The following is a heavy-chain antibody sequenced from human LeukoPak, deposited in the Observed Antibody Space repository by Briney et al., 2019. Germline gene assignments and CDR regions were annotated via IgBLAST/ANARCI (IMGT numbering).Heavy chain of an antibody. CDR2: IQEIGIT. Sequence: PSECLSLTRAVSGRPVSCHFWGWIRQSAGKGMGWIGKIQEIGITNTTPSFSSRVTNSKPTSKNHFYLNLSSVTAPDTAVYYCARRYYYNMGSFPFDFWGQGTLVTVSS. V-gene: IGHV4-34*01. J-gene: IGHJ4*02. CDR3: ARRYYYNMGSFPFDF. D-gene: IGHD3-10*01. CDR1: GRPVSCHF.